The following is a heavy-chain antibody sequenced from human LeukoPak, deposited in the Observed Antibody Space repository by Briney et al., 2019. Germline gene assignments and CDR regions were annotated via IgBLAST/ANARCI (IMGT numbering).Heavy chain of an antibody. CDR2: IHYSGSS. V-gene: IGHV4-59*03. CDR1: GDSTNNFY. CDR3: ALAPNSNWFDF. J-gene: IGHJ5*01. D-gene: IGHD2-8*01. Sequence: SETLSLTCTVSGDSTNNFYWNWIRQSPGKGLEWIGNIHYSGSSVYNPSLQSRVTITIDTSRRQFFLKLNSVTAADTAVYFCALAPNSNWFDFWGPGTLVTVSS.